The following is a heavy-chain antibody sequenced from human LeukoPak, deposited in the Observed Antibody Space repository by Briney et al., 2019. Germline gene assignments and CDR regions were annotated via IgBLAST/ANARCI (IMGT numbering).Heavy chain of an antibody. V-gene: IGHV4-39*07. J-gene: IGHJ4*02. CDR2: IFYSGNT. CDR1: GVSISSSTYY. Sequence: PSETLSLTCTVSGVSISSSTYYWGWIRQPPGKGLEWIGSIFYSGNTYYNPSLRSRVTISVDTSKNQFSLNLSSVTAADTAVYYCARDDWDRTYYFDYWGQGTLVTVSS. CDR3: ARDDWDRTYYFDY. D-gene: IGHD2-21*01.